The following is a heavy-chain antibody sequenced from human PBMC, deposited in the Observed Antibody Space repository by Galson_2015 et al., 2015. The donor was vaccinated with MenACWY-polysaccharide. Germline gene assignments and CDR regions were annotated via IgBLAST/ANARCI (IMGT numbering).Heavy chain of an antibody. Sequence: SLRLSCAASGFTFSSYWMHWVRQAPGKGLVWVSRINSDGSSTSYADSVKGRFTISRDNAKNTLYLQMNSLRAEDTAVYYCARDPSSSWYAYYFDYWGQGTLVTVSP. J-gene: IGHJ4*02. CDR3: ARDPSSSWYAYYFDY. V-gene: IGHV3-74*01. CDR2: INSDGSST. CDR1: GFTFSSYW. D-gene: IGHD6-13*01.